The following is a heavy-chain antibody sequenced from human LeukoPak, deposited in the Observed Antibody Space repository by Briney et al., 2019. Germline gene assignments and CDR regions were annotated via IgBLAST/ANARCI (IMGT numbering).Heavy chain of an antibody. CDR3: ASQLLTGYMPDY. J-gene: IGHJ4*02. D-gene: IGHD3-9*01. V-gene: IGHV1-2*02. CDR2: INPNSGGT. Sequence: ASVKVSCKASGYTFTGYYMHWVRQAPGQGLEWMGWINPNSGGTNYAQKFQGRVTRTRDTSISTAYMELSRLRSDDTAVYYCASQLLTGYMPDYWGQGTLVTVSS. CDR1: GYTFTGYY.